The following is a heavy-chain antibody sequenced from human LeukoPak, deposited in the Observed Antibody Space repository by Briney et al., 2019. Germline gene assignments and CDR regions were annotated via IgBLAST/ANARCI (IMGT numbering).Heavy chain of an antibody. V-gene: IGHV5-51*01. CDR1: GYSFTSYW. CDR3: ARGPRYYYDSSGCRHFDY. D-gene: IGHD3-22*01. CDR2: IYPGDSDT. Sequence: GESLKISCKGSGYSFTSYWIGWVRQMPGKGLEWMGIIYPGDSDTRYSPSFQGQVTISADKSISTAYLQWSSLKASDTAMYYCARGPRYYYDSSGCRHFDYWGQGTLVTVSS. J-gene: IGHJ4*02.